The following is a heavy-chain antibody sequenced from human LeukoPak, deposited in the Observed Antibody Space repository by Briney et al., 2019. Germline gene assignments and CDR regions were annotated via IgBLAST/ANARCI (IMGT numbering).Heavy chain of an antibody. CDR3: ARDIRLVPAAREVDC. CDR1: GYTFTDYY. V-gene: IGHV1-2*02. J-gene: IGHJ4*02. CDR2: MNPISGGT. D-gene: IGHD2-2*01. Sequence: ASVKVSCKASGYTFTDYYMHWVRQAPEQGLEWMGWMNPISGGTIYAQKFQGRVTMTRDTSISTAYMELSSLRYDDTAVYYCARDIRLVPAAREVDCWGQGTLVTVSS.